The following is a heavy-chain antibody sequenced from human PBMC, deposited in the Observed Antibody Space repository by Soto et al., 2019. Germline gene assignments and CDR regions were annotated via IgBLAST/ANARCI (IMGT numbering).Heavy chain of an antibody. CDR1: GFTFSSYW. D-gene: IGHD6-19*01. V-gene: IGHV3-7*01. Sequence: HPGGSLRLSCAASGFTFSSYWMSWVRQAPGKGLEWVANIKQDGSEKYYVDSVKGRFTISRDNAKNSLYLQMNSLRAEDTAVYYCARDSGYSSGWSNWFDPWGQGTLVTVSS. CDR3: ARDSGYSSGWSNWFDP. J-gene: IGHJ5*02. CDR2: IKQDGSEK.